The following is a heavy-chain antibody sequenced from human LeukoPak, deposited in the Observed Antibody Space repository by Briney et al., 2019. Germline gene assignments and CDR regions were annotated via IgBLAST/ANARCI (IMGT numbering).Heavy chain of an antibody. V-gene: IGHV3-23*01. J-gene: IGHJ4*02. D-gene: IGHD6-13*01. Sequence: GGSLRLSCAASGFTFSSYAMSWVRQAPGKGLEWVSAISGSGGSTYYADSVKGRLTISRDNAKNSLYLQMNSLRAEDTAVYYCARVGYSSSWSFDCWGQGTLVTVSS. CDR1: GFTFSSYA. CDR3: ARVGYSSSWSFDC. CDR2: ISGSGGST.